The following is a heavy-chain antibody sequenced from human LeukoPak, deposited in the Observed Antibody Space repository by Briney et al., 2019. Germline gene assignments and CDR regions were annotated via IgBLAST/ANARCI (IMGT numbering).Heavy chain of an antibody. CDR3: AKDPRPDVDY. CDR2: ISGSGTNT. Sequence: GGSLRLSCAASGFTFSDYYMSWVRQAPGKGLEWVSGISGSGTNTFYADSVKGRFTIYRDNSKNTLYLQMNSLRAEDTAVYYCAKDPRPDVDYWGQGTLVTVSS. CDR1: GFTFSDYY. V-gene: IGHV3-23*01. J-gene: IGHJ4*02.